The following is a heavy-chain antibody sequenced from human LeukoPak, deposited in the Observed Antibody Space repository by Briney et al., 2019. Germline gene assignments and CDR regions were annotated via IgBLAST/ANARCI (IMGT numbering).Heavy chain of an antibody. J-gene: IGHJ6*02. CDR3: AKRAGGIPPRYYYDSSGFYGMDV. CDR1: GFTFRSYG. D-gene: IGHD3-22*01. CDR2: ISYDGSNK. Sequence: GRSLRLSCAASGFTFRSYGMHWVRQAPGKGLEWVAVISYDGSNKYYADSVKGRFTISRDNSKNTLYLQMNSLRAEDTAVYYCAKRAGGIPPRYYYDSSGFYGMDVWGPGTMVTVSS. V-gene: IGHV3-30*18.